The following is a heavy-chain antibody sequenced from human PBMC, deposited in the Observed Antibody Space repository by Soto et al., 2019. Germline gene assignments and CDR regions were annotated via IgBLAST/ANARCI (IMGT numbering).Heavy chain of an antibody. CDR1: GFTFSSYA. Sequence: GGSLRLSCAASGFTFSSYAMSWVRQAPGKGLEWVSAISGSGGSTYYADSVKGRFTISRDNSKNTLYLQMNSLRAEDTAVYYCAKAHASSIMITFGGVIVPLGFDYWGQGTLVTVSS. J-gene: IGHJ4*02. CDR2: ISGSGGST. D-gene: IGHD3-16*02. V-gene: IGHV3-23*01. CDR3: AKAHASSIMITFGGVIVPLGFDY.